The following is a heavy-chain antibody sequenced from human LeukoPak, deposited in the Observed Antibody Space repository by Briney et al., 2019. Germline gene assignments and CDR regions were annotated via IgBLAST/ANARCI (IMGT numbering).Heavy chain of an antibody. J-gene: IGHJ3*02. V-gene: IGHV3-48*04. CDR2: ISSSSSTI. Sequence: GGSLRLSCAASGFTFSSYSMNWVRQAPGKGLEWVSYISSSSSTIYYAYSVKRRITNSTDNDNNALYLEMNSIRAEDTDVYFCARAFFIGNYYDSSGYFRHDAFDIWGQGTMVTVSS. D-gene: IGHD3-22*01. CDR1: GFTFSSYS. CDR3: ARAFFIGNYYDSSGYFRHDAFDI.